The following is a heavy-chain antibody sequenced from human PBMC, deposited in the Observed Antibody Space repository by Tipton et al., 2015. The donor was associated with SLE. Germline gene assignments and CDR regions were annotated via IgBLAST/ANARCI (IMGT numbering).Heavy chain of an antibody. CDR3: AEHSGYDFYFDY. D-gene: IGHD5-12*01. V-gene: IGHV4-59*08. CDR2: MFYSGST. CDR1: GGSLSRHF. Sequence: TLSLTCTVSGGSLSRHFWSWIRQPPGKGLEWIGYMFYSGSTNYNPSLKGRVTISVDTSKNQLSLKVSSVTAADTAVYYCAEHSGYDFYFDYWGQGTLVTVSS. J-gene: IGHJ4*02.